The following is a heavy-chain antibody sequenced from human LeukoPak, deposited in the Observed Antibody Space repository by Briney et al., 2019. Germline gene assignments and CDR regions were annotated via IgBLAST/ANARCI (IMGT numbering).Heavy chain of an antibody. J-gene: IGHJ4*02. CDR3: AQTTGWPGFDF. Sequence: SETLSLTCSAAGASTSDKYWSWIRQSPGRTLEWIGHIYNGRNTKYNPSLTSRVTISVDTSKNQFSLSLTSVTAADTAMYYCAQTTGWPGFDFWGPGALVTVSS. V-gene: IGHV4-59*08. CDR1: GASTSDKY. D-gene: IGHD6-19*01. CDR2: IYNGRNT.